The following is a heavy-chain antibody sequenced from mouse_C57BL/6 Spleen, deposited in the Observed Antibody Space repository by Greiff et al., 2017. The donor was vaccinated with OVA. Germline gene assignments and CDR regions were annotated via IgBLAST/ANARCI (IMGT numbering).Heavy chain of an antibody. V-gene: IGHV3-6*01. CDR3: ARGKPPFDY. CDR2: ISYDGSN. CDR1: GYSITSGYY. Sequence: VQLKESGPGLVKPSQSLSLTCSVTGYSITSGYYWNWIRQFPGNKLEWMGYISYDGSNNYNPSLKNRISITRDTSKNQFFLKLNSVTTEDTATYYCARGKPPFDYWGQGTTLTVSS. J-gene: IGHJ2*01.